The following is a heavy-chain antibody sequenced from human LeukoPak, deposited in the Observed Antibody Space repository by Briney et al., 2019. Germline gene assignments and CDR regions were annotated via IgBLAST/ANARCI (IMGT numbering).Heavy chain of an antibody. V-gene: IGHV3-23*01. CDR2: ISGSGGST. J-gene: IGHJ4*02. D-gene: IGHD2-15*01. CDR3: AKDCSGGSCYEDY. Sequence: GGSLRLSCAASGFTFSSYAMSWVRQAPGKGMEWVSAISGSGGSTYYADSVKGRFTISRDNSKNTLYLQMNSLRAEDTAVYYCAKDCSGGSCYEDYWGQGTLVTVSS. CDR1: GFTFSSYA.